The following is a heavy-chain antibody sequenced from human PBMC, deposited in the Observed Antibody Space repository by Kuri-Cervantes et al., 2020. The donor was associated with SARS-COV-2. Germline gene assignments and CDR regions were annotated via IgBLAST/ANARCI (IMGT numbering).Heavy chain of an antibody. CDR2: TYYRSKWYN. Sequence: SCAISGDSVSSNSAAWNWIRQSPSRGLEWLGRTYYRSKWYNDYAVSVKSRITINPDTSKNQFSLKLSSVTAADTAVYYCARDVGASWGQGTLVTVSS. CDR3: ARDVGAS. J-gene: IGHJ4*02. V-gene: IGHV6-1*01. D-gene: IGHD1-26*01. CDR1: GDSVSSNSAA.